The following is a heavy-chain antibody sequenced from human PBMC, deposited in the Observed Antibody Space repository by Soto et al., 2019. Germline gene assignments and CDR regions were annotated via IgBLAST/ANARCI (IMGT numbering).Heavy chain of an antibody. J-gene: IGHJ5*02. CDR1: GGSVSSGSYY. Sequence: LSLTCTVSGGSVSSGSYYWSWIRQPPGKGLEWIGYIYYSGSTNYNPSLKSRVTISVDTSKNQFSLKLSSVTAADTAVYYCARDSHVEGFDPWGQGTLVTVSS. D-gene: IGHD2-21*01. CDR2: IYYSGST. CDR3: ARDSHVEGFDP. V-gene: IGHV4-61*01.